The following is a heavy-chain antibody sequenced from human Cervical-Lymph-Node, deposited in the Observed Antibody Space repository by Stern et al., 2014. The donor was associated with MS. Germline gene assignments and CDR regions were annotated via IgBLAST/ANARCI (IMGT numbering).Heavy chain of an antibody. D-gene: IGHD3-10*01. CDR2: ISYSGST. CDR1: GGSISSYY. V-gene: IGHV4-59*01. Sequence: QVQLQESGPGLVKPSETLSLTCTVSGGSISSYYWSWIRQRPGKGLEWIGYISYSGSTNYNPSLKIRVTISVDTSKNQFSLKLSSVTAADTAVYYCARDAGGGSGGDTVYYYYGMDVWGQGSTVTVSS. CDR3: ARDAGGGSGGDTVYYYYGMDV. J-gene: IGHJ6*02.